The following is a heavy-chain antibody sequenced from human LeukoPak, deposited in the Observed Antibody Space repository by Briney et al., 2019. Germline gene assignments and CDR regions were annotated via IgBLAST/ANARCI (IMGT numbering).Heavy chain of an antibody. V-gene: IGHV4-59*12. D-gene: IGHD3-10*01. Sequence: SETLSLTCTVSGGSISSYYCSWIRQPPGEGLEWIGYIYYSGSTNYNPSLKSRVTISVDRSKNQFSLKLSSVTAADTAVYYCARDQGARGNWFDPWGQGTLVTVSS. CDR2: IYYSGST. J-gene: IGHJ5*02. CDR3: ARDQGARGNWFDP. CDR1: GGSISSYY.